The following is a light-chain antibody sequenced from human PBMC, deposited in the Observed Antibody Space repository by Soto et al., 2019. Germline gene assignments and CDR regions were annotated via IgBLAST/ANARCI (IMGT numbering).Light chain of an antibody. Sequence: QSALAQPPSASGTPGQRVTISCSGSSSNIGSNYVYWYQQLPGTAPKLLIYSNNQRPSGVPDRFSGSKSGTSASLAISGLRSEDEADYYCAAWDDSLSGLNWVFGGGTQLTVL. J-gene: IGLJ3*02. CDR3: AAWDDSLSGLNWV. CDR2: SNN. CDR1: SSNIGSNY. V-gene: IGLV1-47*02.